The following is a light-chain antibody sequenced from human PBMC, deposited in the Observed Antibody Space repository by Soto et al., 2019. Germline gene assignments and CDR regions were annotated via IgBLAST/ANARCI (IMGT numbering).Light chain of an antibody. CDR3: QHCDYLPI. J-gene: IGKJ3*01. Sequence: DIQMTQSPSSLSASVGDRVTITCQASQDITSYLNWYQHKPGKAPKLLIYDASILEAGVPPRFSGSGSGTDFPLTISRLQPEDVATYYCQHCDYLPIFGPGTTVDF. V-gene: IGKV1-33*01. CDR2: DAS. CDR1: QDITSY.